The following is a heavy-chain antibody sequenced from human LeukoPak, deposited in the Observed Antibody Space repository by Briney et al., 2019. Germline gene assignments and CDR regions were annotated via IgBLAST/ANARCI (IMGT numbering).Heavy chain of an antibody. CDR1: GFTFSSYS. CDR3: ARDLPPGGTPPIMAV. J-gene: IGHJ4*02. CDR2: ISSSSSYI. Sequence: PGGSLRLSCAASGFTFSSYSMNWVRQAPGKGLEWVSSISSSSSYIYYADSVKGRFTISRDNAKNSLYLQMNSLRAEDTAVYYCARDLPPGGTPPIMAVWGQGTLVTVSS. D-gene: IGHD3-16*01. V-gene: IGHV3-21*04.